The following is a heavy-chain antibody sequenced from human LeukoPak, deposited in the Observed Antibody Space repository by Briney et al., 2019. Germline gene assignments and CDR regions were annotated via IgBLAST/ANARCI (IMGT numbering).Heavy chain of an antibody. D-gene: IGHD2-15*01. Sequence: KTSETLSLTCTVSGGSISSYYWSWIRQPPGKGLEWIGYIYYSGSTNYNPSLKSRVTISVDTSKNQFSLKLSSVTAADTAVYYCATYARGYCSGGSCYYFDYWGQGTLVTVSS. CDR3: ATYARGYCSGGSCYYFDY. J-gene: IGHJ4*02. CDR1: GGSISSYY. CDR2: IYYSGST. V-gene: IGHV4-59*01.